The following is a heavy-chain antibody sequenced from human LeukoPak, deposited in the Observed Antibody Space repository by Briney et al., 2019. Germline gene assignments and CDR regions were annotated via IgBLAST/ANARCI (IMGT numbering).Heavy chain of an antibody. Sequence: SETLSLTCTVSGGSISSGDYYWSWIRQPPGKGLEWIGYIYYSGSTYYNPSLKSRVTISVDTSKNQFSLKLSSVTAADTAVYYCARDHTTPRGGDIWGQGTMVTVSS. J-gene: IGHJ3*02. CDR2: IYYSGST. V-gene: IGHV4-30-4*08. D-gene: IGHD1-1*01. CDR1: GGSISSGDYY. CDR3: ARDHTTPRGGDI.